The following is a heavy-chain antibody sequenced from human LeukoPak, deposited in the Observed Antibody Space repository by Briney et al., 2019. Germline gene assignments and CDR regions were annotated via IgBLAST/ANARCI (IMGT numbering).Heavy chain of an antibody. CDR1: GYTFTSYG. V-gene: IGHV1-18*01. J-gene: IGHJ3*02. Sequence: GASVKVSCKASGYTFTSYGISWVRQAPGQGHEWMGWISAYNGNTNYAQKLQGRVTMTTDTSTSTAYMELRSLRSDDTAVYYCARDFSPPDYYGSGSYYSDAFDIWGQGTMVTVSS. D-gene: IGHD3-10*01. CDR3: ARDFSPPDYYGSGSYYSDAFDI. CDR2: ISAYNGNT.